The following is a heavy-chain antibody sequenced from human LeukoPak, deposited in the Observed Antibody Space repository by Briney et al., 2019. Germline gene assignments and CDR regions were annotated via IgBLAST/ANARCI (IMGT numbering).Heavy chain of an antibody. V-gene: IGHV3-33*06. CDR3: AKDLRLYCSSTSCYTENDY. CDR2: IWYDGSNK. D-gene: IGHD2-2*02. Sequence: GGSLRLSCAASGFTFSSYGMHWVRQAPGKGLEWVAVIWYDGSNKYYADSVKGRFTISRDNSKNTLYLQMNSLRGEDTAFYYCAKDLRLYCSSTSCYTENDYWGQGTLVTVSS. J-gene: IGHJ4*02. CDR1: GFTFSSYG.